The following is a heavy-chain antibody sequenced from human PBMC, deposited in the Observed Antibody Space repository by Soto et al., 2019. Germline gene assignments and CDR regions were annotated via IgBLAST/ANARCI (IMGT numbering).Heavy chain of an antibody. CDR3: AKDHCSGGSCYSPYYYYYYYMDV. CDR2: ISGSGGST. CDR1: GFTFSSYA. V-gene: IGHV3-23*01. J-gene: IGHJ6*03. Sequence: GGSLRLSCAASGFTFSSYAMSWVRQAPGKGLEWVSAISGSGGSTYYADSVKGRFTISRDNSKNTLYLQMNSLRAEDTAVYYCAKDHCSGGSCYSPYYYYYYYMDVWGKGTTVTVSS. D-gene: IGHD2-15*01.